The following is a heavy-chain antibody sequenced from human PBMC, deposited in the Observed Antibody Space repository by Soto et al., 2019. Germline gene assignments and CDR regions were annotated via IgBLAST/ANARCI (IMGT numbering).Heavy chain of an antibody. V-gene: IGHV3-7*03. Sequence: GGSLRLSCAASGFTFSSYWISCVRHAPFKWLEWVGNIKKDGSEKYYVDSVKGRFTISRDNAKNSLYLQMNSLRAEDTAVYYCARGIYQEPYGSGSYKDYWGQGTQVTVSS. CDR3: ARGIYQEPYGSGSYKDY. J-gene: IGHJ4*02. CDR1: GFTFSSYW. D-gene: IGHD3-10*01. CDR2: IKKDGSEK.